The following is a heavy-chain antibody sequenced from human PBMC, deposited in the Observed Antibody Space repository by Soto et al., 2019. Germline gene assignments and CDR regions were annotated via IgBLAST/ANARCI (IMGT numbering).Heavy chain of an antibody. D-gene: IGHD2-15*01. V-gene: IGHV4-4*02. J-gene: IGHJ6*02. CDR2: IYHSGST. CDR3: ARDRSGGRWGYYGMDV. Sequence: SETLSLTCAVSGGSISSSNWWSWVRQPPGKGLEWIGEIYHSGSTNYNPSLKSRVTISVDTSKNQFSLKLSSVTAADTAVYYCARDRSGGRWGYYGMDVWGQGTTVT. CDR1: GGSISSSNW.